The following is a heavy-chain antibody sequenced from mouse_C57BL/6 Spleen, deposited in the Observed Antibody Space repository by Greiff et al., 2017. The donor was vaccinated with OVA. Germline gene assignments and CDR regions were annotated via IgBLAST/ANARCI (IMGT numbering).Heavy chain of an antibody. V-gene: IGHV1-26*01. CDR2: INPNNGGT. Sequence: EVMLQQSGPELVKPGASVKISCKASGYTFTDYYMNWVKQSHGKSLEWIGDINPNNGGTSYNQKFKGKATLTVDKSSSTAYMELRSLTSEDSAVYYCANSGTRGFYWYFDVWGTGTTVTVSS. CDR1: GYTFTDYY. D-gene: IGHD4-1*01. J-gene: IGHJ1*03. CDR3: ANSGTRGFYWYFDV.